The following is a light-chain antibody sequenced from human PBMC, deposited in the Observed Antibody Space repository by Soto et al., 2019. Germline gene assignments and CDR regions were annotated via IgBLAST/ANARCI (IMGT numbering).Light chain of an antibody. CDR1: SSDVGGYNY. V-gene: IGLV2-8*01. Sequence: QSVLTQPPSASGSPGQSVTISCTGTSSDVGGYNYVSWYQQHPGKAPKLMIYDVYNRPSGVPDRFAGSKSGNTASLTVSGLQAEDEADYYCSSYAGTHIVFGTGTKLTVL. CDR3: SSYAGTHIV. CDR2: DVY. J-gene: IGLJ1*01.